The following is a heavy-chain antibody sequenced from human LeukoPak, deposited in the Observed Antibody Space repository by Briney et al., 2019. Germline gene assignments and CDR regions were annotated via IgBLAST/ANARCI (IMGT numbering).Heavy chain of an antibody. V-gene: IGHV3-66*01. Sequence: GGTLRLSCAASGFTFSSHGMNWVRQAPGKGLEWVSIIYSGGSTFYADSVKGRFTISRDNSKNTLYLQMNSLRAEDTAMYYCAKDENYCSSPVCYDVFDIWGQGTMVTVSS. D-gene: IGHD2-2*01. CDR3: AKDENYCSSPVCYDVFDI. J-gene: IGHJ3*02. CDR2: IYSGGST. CDR1: GFTFSSHG.